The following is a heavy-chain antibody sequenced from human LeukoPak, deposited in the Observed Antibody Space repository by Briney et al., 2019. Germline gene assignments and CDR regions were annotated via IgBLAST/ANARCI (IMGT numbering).Heavy chain of an antibody. D-gene: IGHD2-15*01. Sequence: EPSETLSLTCAVYGGSFSGYYWSWIRQPPGKGLEWIGEINHSGSTNYNPSLKSRVTISVDTSKNQFSLKLSSVTAADTAVYYCASLCSGGSCYLSHRKYNWFDPWGQGTLVTVSS. V-gene: IGHV4-34*01. CDR2: INHSGST. J-gene: IGHJ5*02. CDR3: ASLCSGGSCYLSHRKYNWFDP. CDR1: GGSFSGYY.